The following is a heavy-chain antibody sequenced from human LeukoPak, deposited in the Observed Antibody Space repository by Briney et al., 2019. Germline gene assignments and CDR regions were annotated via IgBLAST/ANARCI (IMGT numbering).Heavy chain of an antibody. Sequence: RSGGSLRLSCAASGFTFSIYAMSWVRQAPGKGLEWVSAISTSGASTHYADSVKGRFTISRDNSKNTLYLQMNSLRAEDTALYYCAKDKELGISGYYFDYWGQGTLVTVSS. CDR1: GFTFSIYA. V-gene: IGHV3-23*01. J-gene: IGHJ4*02. D-gene: IGHD3-22*01. CDR2: ISTSGAST. CDR3: AKDKELGISGYYFDY.